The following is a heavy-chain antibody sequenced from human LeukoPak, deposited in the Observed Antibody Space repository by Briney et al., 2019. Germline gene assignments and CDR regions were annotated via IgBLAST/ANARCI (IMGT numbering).Heavy chain of an antibody. CDR1: GFTFSSYS. Sequence: GGSLRLSCAASGFTFSSYSMSWVRQAPGKGLEWVSSISSSSYIYYADSVKGRFTISRDNAKNSLYLQMNSLRAEDTAVYYCARGGGSYYVVNWGQGTLVTVSS. D-gene: IGHD1-26*01. CDR3: ARGGGSYYVVN. CDR2: ISSSSYI. J-gene: IGHJ4*02. V-gene: IGHV3-21*01.